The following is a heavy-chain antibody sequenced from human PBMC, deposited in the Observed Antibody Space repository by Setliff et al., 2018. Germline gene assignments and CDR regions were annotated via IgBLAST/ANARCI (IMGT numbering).Heavy chain of an antibody. D-gene: IGHD3-22*01. CDR3: ARAHRYFSDTSGYFYDQGRSAFDV. Sequence: PGGSLRLSCAASGFTFDVYDLNWVRQAPGKGLECVANIKKDGSETHYVDSVKGRFIISRDNAKNSLYLQMNSLGAEDTALYYCARAHRYFSDTSGYFYDQGRSAFDVWGQGTMVTVSS. CDR1: GFTFDVYD. CDR2: IKKDGSET. J-gene: IGHJ3*01. V-gene: IGHV3-7*03.